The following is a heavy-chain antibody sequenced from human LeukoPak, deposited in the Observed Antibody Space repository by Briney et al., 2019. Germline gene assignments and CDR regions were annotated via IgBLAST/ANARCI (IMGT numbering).Heavy chain of an antibody. CDR3: AREMDAHPRIVV. D-gene: IGHD2-21*01. V-gene: IGHV4-31*11. J-gene: IGHJ1*01. Sequence: SQTLSLTCAVSGGSISSGGYRSTWIRQYPGKGLEWIGYINYSGSTYYNPSLKSRVIISVDTSKNQFSLNLNSVTAADTAVYYCAREMDAHPRIVVWGQGTLVTVSS. CDR1: GGSISSGGYR. CDR2: INYSGST.